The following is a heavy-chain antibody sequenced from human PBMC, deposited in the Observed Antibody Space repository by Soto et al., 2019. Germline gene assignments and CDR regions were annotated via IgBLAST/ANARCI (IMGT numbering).Heavy chain of an antibody. CDR1: GYTLTSYG. D-gene: IGHD3-3*01. Sequence: QVQLVQSGDDVKKPGDSVKVSCKASGYTLTSYGISWVRQAPGQGLEWVGWISADNGHTNYAERLKGRVTVTADTSTRTVYMELRSLSPDDTALYYCARAPMRFLEWSYGGMDVWGQGTTVTVSS. J-gene: IGHJ6*02. CDR2: ISADNGHT. V-gene: IGHV1-18*01. CDR3: ARAPMRFLEWSYGGMDV.